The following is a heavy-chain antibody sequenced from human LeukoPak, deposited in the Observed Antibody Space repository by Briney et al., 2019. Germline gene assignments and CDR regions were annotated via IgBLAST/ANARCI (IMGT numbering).Heavy chain of an antibody. J-gene: IGHJ6*02. CDR1: GGSFSGYY. V-gene: IGHV4-34*01. Sequence: SETLSLTRAVYGGSFSGYYWSWIRQPPGKGLEWIGEINHSGSTNYNPSLKSRVTISVDTSKNQFSLKLSSVTAADTAVYYCARGGNYYYYGMDVWGQGTTVTVSS. D-gene: IGHD3-10*01. CDR2: INHSGST. CDR3: ARGGNYYYYGMDV.